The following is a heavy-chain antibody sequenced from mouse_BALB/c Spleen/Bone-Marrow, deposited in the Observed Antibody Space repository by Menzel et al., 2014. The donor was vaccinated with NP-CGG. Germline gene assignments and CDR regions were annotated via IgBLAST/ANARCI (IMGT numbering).Heavy chain of an antibody. J-gene: IGHJ2*01. CDR1: GFNIKDTY. D-gene: IGHD1-2*01. V-gene: IGHV14-3*02. Sequence: EVQLQESGVELVKPGASVKLSCTASGFNIKDTYMHWVKQRPGQGLEWIGRIDPANGNTKYDPKFQGKATITADTSSSTAYLQLSSLTSEDTAVYYCARYYYGYYFDYWGQGTTLTVSS. CDR2: IDPANGNT. CDR3: ARYYYGYYFDY.